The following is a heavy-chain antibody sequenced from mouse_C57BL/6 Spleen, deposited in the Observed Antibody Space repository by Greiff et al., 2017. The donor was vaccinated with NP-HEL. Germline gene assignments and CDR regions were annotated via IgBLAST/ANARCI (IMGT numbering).Heavy chain of an antibody. CDR2: IYPGDGDT. Sequence: QVQLKQSGAELVKPGASVKISCKASGYAFSSYWMNWVKQRPGKGLEWIGQIYPGDGDTNYNGKFKGKATLTADKSSSTAYMQLSSLTSEDSAVYFCARSYYYGSLYAMDYWGQGTSVTVSS. D-gene: IGHD1-1*01. CDR1: GYAFSSYW. V-gene: IGHV1-80*01. J-gene: IGHJ4*01. CDR3: ARSYYYGSLYAMDY.